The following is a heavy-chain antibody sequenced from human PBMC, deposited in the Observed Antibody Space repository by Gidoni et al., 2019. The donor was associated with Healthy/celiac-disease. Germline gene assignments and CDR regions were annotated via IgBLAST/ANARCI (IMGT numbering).Heavy chain of an antibody. CDR1: GFTFSSYW. J-gene: IGHJ4*02. D-gene: IGHD3-3*01. Sequence: EVQLVESGGGLVQPGGSLRLSCAASGFTFSSYWMSWVRQAPGKGLEWVANIKQDGSEKYYVDSVKGRFTISRDNAKNSLYLQMNSLRAEDTAVYYCARFPPGVVRYYFDYWGQGTLVTVSS. CDR2: IKQDGSEK. CDR3: ARFPPGVVRYYFDY. V-gene: IGHV3-7*05.